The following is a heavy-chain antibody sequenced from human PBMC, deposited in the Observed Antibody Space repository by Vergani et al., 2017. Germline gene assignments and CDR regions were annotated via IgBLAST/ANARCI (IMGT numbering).Heavy chain of an antibody. CDR3: ASTYYYDSSGPSAFDI. CDR2: IYPGDSDT. Sequence: EVQLVQSGAEVKKPGESLKISCKGSGYSFTSYWIGWVRQMPGKGLGWMGIIYPGDSDTRYSPSFQGQVTISADKSISTAYLQWSSLKASDTAMYYCASTYYYDSSGPSAFDIGGQGTMVTASS. D-gene: IGHD3-22*01. V-gene: IGHV5-51*01. CDR1: GYSFTSYW. J-gene: IGHJ3*02.